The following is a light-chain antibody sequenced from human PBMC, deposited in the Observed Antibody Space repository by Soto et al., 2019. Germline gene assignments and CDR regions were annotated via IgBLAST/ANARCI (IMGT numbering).Light chain of an antibody. V-gene: IGKV3-20*01. CDR1: QSLSSSY. Sequence: EIVLTQSPGTLSLSPGERATLSCRASQSLSSSYLAWYQQKPGQAPRLLIFGASTRATGIPDRFSGSGSGTDFSLTISRLEPEDFAVYYCQQYGTSPQTFGPGTKVEIK. CDR3: QQYGTSPQT. CDR2: GAS. J-gene: IGKJ3*01.